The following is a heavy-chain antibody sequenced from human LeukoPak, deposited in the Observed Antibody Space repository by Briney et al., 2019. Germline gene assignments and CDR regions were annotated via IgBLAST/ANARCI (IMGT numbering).Heavy chain of an antibody. Sequence: GGSLRLSCAASGFTFSSYSMNWVRQAPGKGLEWVSYISSSSTIYYADSVKGRFTISRDNAKNSLYLQMNSLRAEDTAVYYCARAHKGYFDYWGQGTLVTVSS. CDR1: GFTFSSYS. J-gene: IGHJ4*02. CDR3: ARAHKGYFDY. V-gene: IGHV3-48*01. CDR2: ISSSSTI.